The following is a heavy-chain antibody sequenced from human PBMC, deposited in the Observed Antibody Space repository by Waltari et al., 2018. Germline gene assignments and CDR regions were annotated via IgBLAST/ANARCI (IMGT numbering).Heavy chain of an antibody. CDR3: ARAGGSYYRVTEYFQH. Sequence: QVQLQQWGAGLLKPSETLSLTCAVYGGSFSGYYWSWIRQPPGKGLEWIGEINHSVSTNYNPSLKSRVTISVDTSKNQFSLKLSSVTAADTAVYYCARAGGSYYRVTEYFQHWGQGTLVTVSS. D-gene: IGHD1-26*01. J-gene: IGHJ1*01. V-gene: IGHV4-34*01. CDR2: INHSVST. CDR1: GGSFSGYY.